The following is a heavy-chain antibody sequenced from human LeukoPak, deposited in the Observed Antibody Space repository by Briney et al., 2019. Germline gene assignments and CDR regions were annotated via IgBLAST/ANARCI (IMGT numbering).Heavy chain of an antibody. J-gene: IGHJ4*02. V-gene: IGHV3-30-3*01. CDR3: AKVSRGEWGYYFDY. D-gene: IGHD1-26*01. CDR1: GFTFSSYA. Sequence: GGSLRLSCAASGFTFSSYAMHWVRQAPGKGLEWVAVISYDGSNKYYADSVKGRFTISRDNSKNTLYLQMNSLRAEDTAVYYCAKVSRGEWGYYFDYWGQGTLVTVSS. CDR2: ISYDGSNK.